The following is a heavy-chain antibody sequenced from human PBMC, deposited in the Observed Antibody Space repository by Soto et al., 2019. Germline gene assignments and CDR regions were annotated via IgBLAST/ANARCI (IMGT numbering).Heavy chain of an antibody. CDR3: AGAPRRYCTFLSCLGLYGLDV. J-gene: IGHJ6*02. CDR1: GFTFSDYA. CDR2: ISFDGNIK. Sequence: GALRLACAASGFTFSDYAMHWVRHVPGQGLEWVAVISFDGNIKYDADSVKGRFTISRDNSKNTLFLQMDSLKGEDTAVYSCAGAPRRYCTFLSCLGLYGLDVCAQGPAFTLS. D-gene: IGHD2-8*01. V-gene: IGHV3-30-3*01.